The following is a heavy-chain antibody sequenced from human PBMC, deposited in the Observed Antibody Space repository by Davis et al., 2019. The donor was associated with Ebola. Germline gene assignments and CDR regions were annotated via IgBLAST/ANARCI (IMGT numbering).Heavy chain of an antibody. CDR2: ISAYNGNT. V-gene: IGHV1-18*01. Sequence: ASVKVSCKASGYSFKNYAISWVRQAPGQGLEWMGWISAYNGNTNYAQKVQGRVTMTTDTSTGTAYLDLRSLRSDDTAVYFCARTSIVGTTTTASNIWGQGTLVTVSS. CDR1: GYSFKNYA. J-gene: IGHJ3*02. CDR3: ARTSIVGTTTTASNI. D-gene: IGHD1-26*01.